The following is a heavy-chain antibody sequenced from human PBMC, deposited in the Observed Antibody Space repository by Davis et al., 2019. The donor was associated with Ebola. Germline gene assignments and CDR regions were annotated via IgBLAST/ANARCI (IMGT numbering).Heavy chain of an antibody. D-gene: IGHD1-1*01. CDR2: ISAYNGHT. CDR3: ARAQFPTTSDH. CDR1: GYTFSNYG. Sequence: ASVKVSCKASGYTFSNYGFSWVRQAAGQGLEWMGWISAYNGHTNYVQKLEGRVTLTTDTFTNTAYMELRSLRSDDTAVYYCARAQFPTTSDHWGQGTLVTVSS. J-gene: IGHJ4*02. V-gene: IGHV1-18*04.